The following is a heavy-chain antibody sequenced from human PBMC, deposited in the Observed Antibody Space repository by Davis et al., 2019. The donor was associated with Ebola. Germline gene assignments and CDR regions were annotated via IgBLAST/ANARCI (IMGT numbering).Heavy chain of an antibody. V-gene: IGHV3-33*01. Sequence: GESLKISCAASGFTFSSYGMHWVRQAPGKGLEWVAVIWYDGSNKYYADSVKGRFTISRDNVKDSLYLQMDSLRDEDTAVYYCATDADFDEDFDYWGPGTLVTVSS. CDR2: IWYDGSNK. CDR1: GFTFSSYG. D-gene: IGHD2/OR15-2a*01. CDR3: ATDADFDEDFDY. J-gene: IGHJ4*02.